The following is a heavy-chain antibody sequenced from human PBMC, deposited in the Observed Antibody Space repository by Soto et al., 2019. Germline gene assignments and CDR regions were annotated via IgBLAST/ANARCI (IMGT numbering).Heavy chain of an antibody. Sequence: QVQLVESGGGLVKPGGSLRLSCAASGFSFSDYYMSWIRQAPGKGLEWVSYISSSGSVIYTADSVKGRFTLSRDNAKHSLYLQMNRLRAEDTAVYYCAVTDLIGPSRAYYFDYWGQGTLVSVSS. J-gene: IGHJ4*02. V-gene: IGHV3-11*01. D-gene: IGHD2-21*01. CDR3: AVTDLIGPSRAYYFDY. CDR1: GFSFSDYY. CDR2: ISSSGSVI.